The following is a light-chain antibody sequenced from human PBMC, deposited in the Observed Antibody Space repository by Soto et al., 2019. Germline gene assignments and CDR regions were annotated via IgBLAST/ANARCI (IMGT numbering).Light chain of an antibody. V-gene: IGKV3-11*01. CDR1: QSVNSK. CDR2: GAS. CDR3: QQRSSWPGT. Sequence: EIVLTQSPGTLSLSPGERATLSCRASQSVNSKLAWYQQKPGRAPRLLIYGASTRATGIPARFSGSGSGTEFTLTISSLQPEDFAVYYCQQRSSWPGTFGQGTKVDIK. J-gene: IGKJ1*01.